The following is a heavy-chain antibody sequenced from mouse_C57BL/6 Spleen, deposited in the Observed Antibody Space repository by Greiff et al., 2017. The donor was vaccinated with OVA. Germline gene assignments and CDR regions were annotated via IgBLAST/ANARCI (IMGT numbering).Heavy chain of an antibody. CDR3: AREDDSWYFDV. CDR1: GFTFSDYY. D-gene: IGHD2-4*01. J-gene: IGHJ1*03. Sequence: EVQRVESEGGLVQPGSSMKLSCTASGFTFSDYYMAWVRQVPEKGLEWVANINYDGSSTYYLDSLKSRFIISRDNAKNILYLQMSSLKSEDTATYYCAREDDSWYFDVWGTGTTVTVSS. V-gene: IGHV5-16*01. CDR2: INYDGSST.